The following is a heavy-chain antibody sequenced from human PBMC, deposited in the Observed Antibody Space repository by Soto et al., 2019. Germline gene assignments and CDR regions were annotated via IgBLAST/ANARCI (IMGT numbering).Heavy chain of an antibody. CDR1: GFTFSDYS. D-gene: IGHD2-2*03. J-gene: IGHJ6*02. CDR3: ATVGYCSSTSCQTRYYYYGMDV. Sequence: GGSLRRSCAASGFTFSDYSMNWVRQAPGKGLGWVSYISRSGSDIYYADSVKGRFTISRDNAKNSLFLQMNSLRAEDTAVYYCATVGYCSSTSCQTRYYYYGMDVWGPGTTVTVSS. CDR2: ISRSGSDI. V-gene: IGHV3-11*01.